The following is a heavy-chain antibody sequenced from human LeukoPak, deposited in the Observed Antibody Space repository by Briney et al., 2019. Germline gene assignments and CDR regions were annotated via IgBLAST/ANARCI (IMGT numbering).Heavy chain of an antibody. D-gene: IGHD3-22*01. V-gene: IGHV4-59*01. J-gene: IGHJ3*02. CDR2: IYYSGST. CDR1: GGSISSYY. Sequence: SETLSLTCTVSGGSISSYYWSWIRQPPGKGLEWIGYIYYSGSTNYNPSLKSRVTISVDPSKNQFSLKLSSVTAADSAVYYCARVGDDSSGYYYVWNAFDIWGKGTMVTVSS. CDR3: ARVGDDSSGYYYVWNAFDI.